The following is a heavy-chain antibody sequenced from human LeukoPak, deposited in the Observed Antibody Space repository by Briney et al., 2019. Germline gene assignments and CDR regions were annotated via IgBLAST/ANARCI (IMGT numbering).Heavy chain of an antibody. Sequence: SETLSLTCTVSGGSISSYYWSLLRQPPGKGLEWIGNIYYSGSTNYNPSLRSRVTISVDTSKNQCSLKLSSVTAADTAVYYCARGGDPHYGMDVWGQGTTVTVSS. D-gene: IGHD2-21*01. J-gene: IGHJ6*02. V-gene: IGHV4-59*01. CDR2: IYYSGST. CDR3: ARGGDPHYGMDV. CDR1: GGSISSYY.